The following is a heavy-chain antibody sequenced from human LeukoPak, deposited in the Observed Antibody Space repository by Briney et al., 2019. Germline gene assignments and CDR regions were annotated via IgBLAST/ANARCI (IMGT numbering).Heavy chain of an antibody. Sequence: TSETLSLTCTVSGGAISSSSNYWGCIRPPPGKGLEWIMRICYSGSTYYNHSLKSRFTISVDTSMNQVSLKLSSVNAAETAVDCCARRQYYDFLTWGQGTLVTVSS. V-gene: IGHV4-39*01. CDR3: ARRQYYDFLT. J-gene: IGHJ4*02. CDR1: GGAISSSSNY. D-gene: IGHD3-9*01. CDR2: ICYSGST.